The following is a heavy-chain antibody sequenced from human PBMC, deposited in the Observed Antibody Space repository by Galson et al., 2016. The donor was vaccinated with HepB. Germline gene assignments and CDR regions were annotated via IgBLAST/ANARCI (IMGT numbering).Heavy chain of an antibody. CDR2: ISGIGAKK. Sequence: SLRLSCAASGFTFSSFAMSWVRQAPGQGLAWVSGISGIGAKKYYADSVKGRFTISRDNSKNTLYLQMNSLRAEDTAVYYCAKSPRNGDGGYDDYFDSWGQGTLVTASS. J-gene: IGHJ4*02. CDR3: AKSPRNGDGGYDDYFDS. V-gene: IGHV3-23*01. D-gene: IGHD5-12*01. CDR1: GFTFSSFA.